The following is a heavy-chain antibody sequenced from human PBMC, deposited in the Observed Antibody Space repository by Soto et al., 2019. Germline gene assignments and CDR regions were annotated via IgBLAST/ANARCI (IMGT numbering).Heavy chain of an antibody. CDR3: GRGRSGELVVFY. CDR2: IGPKNGDT. V-gene: IGHV1-2*02. J-gene: IGHJ4*02. Sequence: QVQLVQSGAEVKKSGASVKVSCKASGYTFTGHYIHWVRQAPGQGPEWMGEIGPKNGDTKYAQKFQGRGTMTRDTSITTVYMELSNLSPDDTAVYYCGRGRSGELVVFYWGQGTLVTVYS. D-gene: IGHD1-7*01. CDR1: GYTFTGHY.